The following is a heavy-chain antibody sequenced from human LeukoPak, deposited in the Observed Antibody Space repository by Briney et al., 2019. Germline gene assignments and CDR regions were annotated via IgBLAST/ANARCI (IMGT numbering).Heavy chain of an antibody. J-gene: IGHJ4*02. Sequence: SETLSLTCTVSGGSISSGGYYWSWIRQPPGKGLEWIGYIYHSGSTYYNPSLKSRVTIPVDRSKNQFSLKLSSVTAADTAVYYCARSQGIAVAVLDYWGQGTLVTVSS. CDR3: ARSQGIAVAVLDY. CDR2: IYHSGST. V-gene: IGHV4-30-2*01. CDR1: GGSISSGGYY. D-gene: IGHD6-19*01.